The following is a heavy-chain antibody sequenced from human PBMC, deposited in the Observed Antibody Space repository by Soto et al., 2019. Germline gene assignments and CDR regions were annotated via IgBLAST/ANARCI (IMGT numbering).Heavy chain of an antibody. CDR3: ARGVLY. V-gene: IGHV4-31*03. D-gene: IGHD1-1*01. CDR1: GVSIRSERIF. J-gene: IGHJ4*02. Sequence: ETLTNTCTVSGVSIRSERIFWSCIRQPPWKGLEWFGNIFYSGTTYYNPSLKFRVTISVDTSKNQFSLKLSSVTAADTAVYFCARGVLYWGQGTLVTVSS. CDR2: IFYSGTT.